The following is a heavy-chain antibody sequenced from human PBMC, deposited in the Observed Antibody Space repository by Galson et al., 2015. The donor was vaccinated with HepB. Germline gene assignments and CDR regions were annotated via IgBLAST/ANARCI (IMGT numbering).Heavy chain of an antibody. V-gene: IGHV3-7*01. CDR1: GFTFTRYW. CDR2: IKEDGSET. J-gene: IGHJ4*02. D-gene: IGHD1-26*01. Sequence: SLRLSCAASGFTFTRYWMSWVRQAPGKGLEWVANIKEDGSETYYVDSVKGRFTISRDNAKNSVYLQMNSLRLEDTAVYYRARLKGADDWGQGTLVTVSS. CDR3: ARLKGADD.